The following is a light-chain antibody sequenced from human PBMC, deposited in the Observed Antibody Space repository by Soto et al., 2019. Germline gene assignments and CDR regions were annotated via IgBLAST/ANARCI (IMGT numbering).Light chain of an antibody. V-gene: IGLV2-8*01. CDR1: KNDVGFYDF. CDR2: EVV. J-gene: IGLJ1*01. CDR3: KSYAGSNTYV. Sequence: QSALTQPPSASGSPGQSVTISCTGTKNDVGFYDFVSWYQHHPGKAPRLIIYEVVQRPSGVPGRFSGSTSGNTASLTVSGLQGADEADYFCKSYAGSNTYVFGSGTKLTVL.